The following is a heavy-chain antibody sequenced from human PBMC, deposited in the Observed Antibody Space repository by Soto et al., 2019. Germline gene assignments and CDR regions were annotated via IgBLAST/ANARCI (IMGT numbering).Heavy chain of an antibody. CDR1: GYTFTSYG. J-gene: IGHJ6*03. V-gene: IGHV1-18*01. CDR3: ARDCGYIGYPTGVCYYYYYMDV. Sequence: ASVKVSCKASGYTFTSYGITWVRQAPGQGLEWMGWISAYNGDTNYAQKLQGRVTMTTDTSTSTGYMELMSLRSDDTAVYYCARDCGYIGYPTGVCYYYYYMDVWGKGTTVTVSS. D-gene: IGHD5-12*01. CDR2: ISAYNGDT.